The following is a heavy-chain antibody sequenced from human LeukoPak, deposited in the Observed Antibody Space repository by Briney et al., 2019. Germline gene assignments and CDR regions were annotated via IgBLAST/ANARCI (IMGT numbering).Heavy chain of an antibody. J-gene: IGHJ4*02. CDR2: INPNSGGT. CDR3: ARESRDGYTLDY. CDR1: GYTFTSYG. Sequence: GASVKVSCKASGYTFTSYGISWVRQAPGQGLEWMGWINPNSGGTNYAQKFQGRVTMTRDTSISTAYMELSRLRSDDTAVYCCARESRDGYTLDYWGQGTLVTVSS. D-gene: IGHD5-24*01. V-gene: IGHV1-2*02.